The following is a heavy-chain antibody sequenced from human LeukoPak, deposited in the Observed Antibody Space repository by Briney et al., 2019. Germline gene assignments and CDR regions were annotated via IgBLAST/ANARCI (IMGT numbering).Heavy chain of an antibody. V-gene: IGHV4-59*01. CDR2: IFYSGST. CDR3: ARVKSYSSSPKATNIDY. Sequence: PSETLSLTCTVSGGSISIYYWSWIRQPPGKGLEWIGYIFYSGSTNYNPSLKSRVTISVDKSKNQFSLKLSSVTAADTAVYYCARVKSYSSSPKATNIDYWGQGTLVTVSS. J-gene: IGHJ4*02. D-gene: IGHD6-13*01. CDR1: GGSISIYY.